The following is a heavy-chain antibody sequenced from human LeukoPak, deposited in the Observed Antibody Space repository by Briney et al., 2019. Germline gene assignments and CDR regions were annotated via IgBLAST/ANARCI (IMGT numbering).Heavy chain of an antibody. CDR3: VKSRVEVAGTGGFDT. Sequence: PGGSLRLSCAAFGFTFAIYHMSWVRQAPGKGLEWVATIRGDGVYYADSVKGRFTISRDDSKNTVYVQMNSLRAEDAAVYYCVKSRVEVAGTGGFDTWGRGTLVAVSS. CDR1: GFTFAIYH. V-gene: IGHV3-23*01. D-gene: IGHD6-13*01. CDR2: IRGDGV. J-gene: IGHJ3*02.